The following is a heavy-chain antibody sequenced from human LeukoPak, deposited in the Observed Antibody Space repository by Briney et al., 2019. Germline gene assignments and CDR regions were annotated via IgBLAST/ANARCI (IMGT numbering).Heavy chain of an antibody. V-gene: IGHV3-66*04. CDR2: IYTGGGT. Sequence: GGSLRLSCAASGLTFSKYSMTWVRQPPGKGLEWVSVIYTGGGTYYADSVKGRFTISRDNSKNTLYLQMNSLRAEDTAVYYCARHSDSSSWYFDYWGQGTLVTVSS. CDR3: ARHSDSSSWYFDY. D-gene: IGHD6-13*01. CDR1: GLTFSKYS. J-gene: IGHJ4*02.